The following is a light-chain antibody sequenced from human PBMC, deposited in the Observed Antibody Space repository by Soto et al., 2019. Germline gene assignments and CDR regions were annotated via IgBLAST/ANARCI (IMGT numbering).Light chain of an antibody. V-gene: IGKV1-39*01. J-gene: IGKJ3*01. CDR3: QQSYSGFT. Sequence: DIQMTQSPSSLSASVGDRVTITCRASQSISSYLNWYQQKPGKAPKLLIYAASSLQSGVPSRFSGSGSGTDFTLTISSLQPEDFATYYCQQSYSGFTFGPGTKVGIK. CDR2: AAS. CDR1: QSISSY.